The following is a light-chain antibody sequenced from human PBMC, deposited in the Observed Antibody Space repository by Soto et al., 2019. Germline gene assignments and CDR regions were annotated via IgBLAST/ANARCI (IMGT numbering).Light chain of an antibody. CDR2: DAS. CDR1: QSVSSY. V-gene: IGKV3-11*01. J-gene: IGKJ1*01. CDR3: QQFRNWPWT. Sequence: PGERATLSCRASQSVSSYLAWYQQKPGQAPRLLIYDASNRATGIPARFSGSGSGTDFTLTISSLQSEEFAVYYCQQFRNWPWTVGQGTKVDIK.